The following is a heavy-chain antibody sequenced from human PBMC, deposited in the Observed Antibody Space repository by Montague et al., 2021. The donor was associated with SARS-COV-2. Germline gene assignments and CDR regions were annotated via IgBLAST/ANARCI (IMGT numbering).Heavy chain of an antibody. CDR3: ARDGYNAHQNYWYFDL. V-gene: IGHV4-59*12. J-gene: IGHJ2*01. CDR1: GGSISTYY. D-gene: IGHD5-24*01. Sequence: SETLSLTCTVSGGSISTYYWSWIRQPPGKGLEWIGYIYYSGSTNYSPSXXSRVTISVDTSKNQFSLKLSSVTAADTAVYYCARDGYNAHQNYWYFDLWGCGTLVTVSS. CDR2: IYYSGST.